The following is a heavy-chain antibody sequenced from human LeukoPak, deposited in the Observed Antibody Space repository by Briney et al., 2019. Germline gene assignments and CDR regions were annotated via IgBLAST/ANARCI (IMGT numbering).Heavy chain of an antibody. V-gene: IGHV3-23*01. CDR2: ISGSGSST. J-gene: IGHJ3*02. CDR3: AKGRYYYDNSDAFEI. Sequence: PGGSLRPSCAASGFTFSSYAMTWVRQAPGKGLEWVSGISGSGSSTYYADSVKGRFTISRDNSKNTLYLQMNSLRAEDTAVYHCAKGRYYYDNSDAFEIWGQGTMVTVSS. CDR1: GFTFSSYA. D-gene: IGHD3-22*01.